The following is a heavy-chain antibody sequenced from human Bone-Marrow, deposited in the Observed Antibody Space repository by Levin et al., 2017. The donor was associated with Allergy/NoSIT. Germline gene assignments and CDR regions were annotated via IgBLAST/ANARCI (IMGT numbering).Heavy chain of an antibody. CDR3: ASDRGLYCYGSGGYNYYGMDV. Sequence: PSETLSLTCAVSGGSITSGGYFWSWIRQHPGKGLEWIGYMYDSGTTYYNPSLKSRVTISTDTSKNHLSLKLTSVTAADTAVYYCASDRGLYCYGSGGYNYYGMDVWGQGTTVTVSS. V-gene: IGHV4-31*11. D-gene: IGHD3-10*01. J-gene: IGHJ6*02. CDR2: MYDSGTT. CDR1: GGSITSGGYF.